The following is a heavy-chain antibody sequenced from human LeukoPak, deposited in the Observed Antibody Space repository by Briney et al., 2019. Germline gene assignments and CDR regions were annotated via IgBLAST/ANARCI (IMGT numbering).Heavy chain of an antibody. V-gene: IGHV5-51*01. CDR2: IYPDDSDT. Sequence: GESPKISCKGSGYSFTSYWIGWVRQMPGKGLEWMAIIYPDDSDTRYSPSFQGQVTISADKSISTAYLQWSSLKASDTAMYYCARHRRTSGYFDYWGQGTLVTVSS. J-gene: IGHJ4*03. CDR3: ARHRRTSGYFDY. D-gene: IGHD6-6*01. CDR1: GYSFTSYW.